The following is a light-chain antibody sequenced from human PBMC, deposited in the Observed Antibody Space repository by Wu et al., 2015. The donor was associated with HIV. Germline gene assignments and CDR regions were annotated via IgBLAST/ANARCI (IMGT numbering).Light chain of an antibody. CDR3: QQYDTSIT. Sequence: ENVLTQSPGTLSLSPGERATLSCRASQSVRNNYFAWFQQKPGQAPRLLIYGASNRATGTPDRFSGSGSGTDFTLTITRLESQDFAVYYCQQYDTSITFGQGTRLEIK. CDR2: GAS. CDR1: QSVRNNY. V-gene: IGKV3-20*01. J-gene: IGKJ5*01.